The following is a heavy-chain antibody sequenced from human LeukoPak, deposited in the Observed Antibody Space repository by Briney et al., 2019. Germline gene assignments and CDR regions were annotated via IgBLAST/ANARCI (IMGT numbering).Heavy chain of an antibody. CDR3: ARVGKYNWNMLGTDYYYGMDV. D-gene: IGHD1/OR15-1a*01. CDR1: GFTFSGHA. V-gene: IGHV3-30*04. CDR2: ISTDGNDK. Sequence: GGSLRLSCAASGFTFSGHAMHWVRQAPGKGLEWLTVISTDGNDKHYADSVKGRFTVSRDNSKNTLFLQMNNLRTEDTAVYYCARVGKYNWNMLGTDYYYGMDVWGQGTTVTVSS. J-gene: IGHJ6*02.